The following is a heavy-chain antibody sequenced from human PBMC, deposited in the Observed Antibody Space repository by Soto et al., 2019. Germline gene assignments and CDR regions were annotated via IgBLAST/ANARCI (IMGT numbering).Heavy chain of an antibody. V-gene: IGHV2-5*01. CDR1: GFSLSTSGVG. D-gene: IGHD6-13*01. CDR2: IYWNDDN. CDR3: AHSDSSSWYDPGYYYYGMDV. J-gene: IGHJ6*02. Sequence: SCPTLVNPTQTLTLTCTFSGFSLSTSGVGVGWILQPPGKALEWLALIYWNDDNRYSPSLKSRLTITKDTSKNQVVLTMTNMDPVDTATYYCAHSDSSSWYDPGYYYYGMDVWGQGTTVTVSS.